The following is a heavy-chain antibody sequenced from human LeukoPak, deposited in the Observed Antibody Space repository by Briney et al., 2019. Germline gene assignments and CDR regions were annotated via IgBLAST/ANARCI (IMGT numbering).Heavy chain of an antibody. Sequence: ASVKVSCKASGYTFTSYGISWVRQGPGQGLEWMGWISAYNGNTNYAQKLQGRVTMTTDTSTSTAYMELRSLRSDDTAVYYCARWGHYDSSGLSDYWGQGTLVTVSS. D-gene: IGHD3-22*01. CDR2: ISAYNGNT. J-gene: IGHJ4*02. CDR1: GYTFTSYG. CDR3: ARWGHYDSSGLSDY. V-gene: IGHV1-18*01.